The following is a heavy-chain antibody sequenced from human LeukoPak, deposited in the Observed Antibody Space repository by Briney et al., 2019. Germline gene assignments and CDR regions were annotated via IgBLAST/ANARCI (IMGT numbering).Heavy chain of an antibody. CDR2: MNPNSGNT. D-gene: IGHD3-22*01. J-gene: IGHJ6*02. Sequence: ASVKVSCKASGYTFTSYDINWARQATGQGLEWMGWMNPNSGNTGYAQKFQGRVTMTRNTSISTAYMELSSLRSEDTAVYYCARGRWYYYDSSHYYYGMDVWGQGTTVTVSS. CDR3: ARGRWYYYDSSHYYYGMDV. CDR1: GYTFTSYD. V-gene: IGHV1-8*01.